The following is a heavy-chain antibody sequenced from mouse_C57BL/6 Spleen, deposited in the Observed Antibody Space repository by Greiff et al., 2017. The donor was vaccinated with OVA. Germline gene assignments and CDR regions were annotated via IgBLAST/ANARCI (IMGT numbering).Heavy chain of an antibody. V-gene: IGHV1-61*01. CDR3: ASWAWFAY. J-gene: IGHJ3*01. CDR2: IYPSDGET. Sequence: VQLQQPGAELVRPGSSVKLSCKASGYTITSYWMDWVKQRPGQGLEWIGNIYPSDGETHYNQKFKDKATLTVDKSSNTAYMQLSSLTSEDSAVDNGASWAWFAYWGQGTLVTVSA. CDR1: GYTITSYW. D-gene: IGHD4-1*01.